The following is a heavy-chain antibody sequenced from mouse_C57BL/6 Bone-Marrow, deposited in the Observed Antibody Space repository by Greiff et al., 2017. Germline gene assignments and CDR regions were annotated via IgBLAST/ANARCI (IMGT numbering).Heavy chain of an antibody. Sequence: VKLQESGAELVKPGASVKMSCKASAYTFTTYPIEWMKQNHGNSLEWIGNFHPYNDDTKYNEKFKGKATLTVEKSSSTVYLELSRLTSDDSAVYYCARPYYYGSRDWYFDVWGTGTTVTVSS. CDR1: AYTFTTYP. CDR2: FHPYNDDT. J-gene: IGHJ1*03. V-gene: IGHV1-47*01. D-gene: IGHD1-1*01. CDR3: ARPYYYGSRDWYFDV.